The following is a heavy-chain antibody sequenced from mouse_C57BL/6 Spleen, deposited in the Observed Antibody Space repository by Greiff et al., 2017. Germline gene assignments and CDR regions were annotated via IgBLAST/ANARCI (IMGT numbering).Heavy chain of an antibody. J-gene: IGHJ4*01. CDR2: IWSGGGT. Sequence: QVQLQQSGPGLVQPSQSLSITCTVSGFSLTSYGVHWVRQSPGKGLEWLGVIWSGGGTAYNAAFISRLSISNENSKSQVVFKMNSLQADDTAIYYCASATVVAADYAMDYWGQGTSVTVSS. V-gene: IGHV2-2*01. D-gene: IGHD1-1*01. CDR3: ASATVVAADYAMDY. CDR1: GFSLTSYG.